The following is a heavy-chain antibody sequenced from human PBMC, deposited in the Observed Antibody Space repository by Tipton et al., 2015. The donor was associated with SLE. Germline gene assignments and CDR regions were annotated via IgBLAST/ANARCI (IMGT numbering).Heavy chain of an antibody. CDR3: ARDFDY. Sequence: SLRLSCAASGFIFSNHEIHWVRRAPGKGLEWVALITPDGNRKYYAGSVRGRFTISRDNSKSTVYLQMNSLRGDDAAVYFCARDFDYWGQGTLVTVSS. J-gene: IGHJ4*02. V-gene: IGHV3-30*03. CDR1: GFIFSNHE. CDR2: ITPDGNRK.